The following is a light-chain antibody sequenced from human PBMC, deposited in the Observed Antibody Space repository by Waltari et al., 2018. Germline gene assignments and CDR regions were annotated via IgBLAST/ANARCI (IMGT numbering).Light chain of an antibody. Sequence: DIQMTQSPSSLSASVGDRVPINCRASQSISDSLNWYQQKPGKAPKLLIYAASTLQSGVPSRFSGSGYGTDFTLTISRLQREDFATYYCQQSYNDPLTFGGGTKMEIK. J-gene: IGKJ4*01. CDR2: AAS. V-gene: IGKV1-39*01. CDR3: QQSYNDPLT. CDR1: QSISDS.